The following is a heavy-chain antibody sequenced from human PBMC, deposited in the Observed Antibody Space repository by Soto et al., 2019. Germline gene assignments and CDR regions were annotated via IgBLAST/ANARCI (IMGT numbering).Heavy chain of an antibody. D-gene: IGHD4-4*01. V-gene: IGHV4-30-4*01. CDR2: IYYSGST. J-gene: IGHJ5*02. CDR1: GGSISSGDYY. CDR3: ARVSYSNYAARVIDP. Sequence: PSETLSLTCTVSGGSISSGDYYWSWIRQPPGKGLEWIGYIYYSGSTYYNPSLKSRVTISVDTSKNQFSLKLSSVTAADTAVYYCARVSYSNYAARVIDPWGQGTLVTVSS.